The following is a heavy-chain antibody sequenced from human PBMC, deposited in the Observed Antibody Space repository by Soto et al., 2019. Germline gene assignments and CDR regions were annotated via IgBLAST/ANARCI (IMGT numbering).Heavy chain of an antibody. D-gene: IGHD3-16*01. Sequence: ASVKVSCKASGYTFTTSGISWVRQAPGQGLEWMGWINTDNSKTYYAPKLQGRVTMTTDTSTSTAYLDLRSLKTDDTAVYYCARGITFGGVLNGMDVWGQGTTVTVSS. J-gene: IGHJ6*02. V-gene: IGHV1-18*01. CDR3: ARGITFGGVLNGMDV. CDR1: GYTFTTSG. CDR2: INTDNSKT.